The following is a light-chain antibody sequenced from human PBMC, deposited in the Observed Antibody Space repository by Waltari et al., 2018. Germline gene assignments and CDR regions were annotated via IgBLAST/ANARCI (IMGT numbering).Light chain of an antibody. J-gene: IGKJ2*01. CDR1: QSVGSHY. CDR3: QHYGSLPPYT. CDR2: GAS. Sequence: EIVLTQSPGTLSLSPGERATLSCRASQSVGSHYLAWYQQMPGRAPRVLIYGASSRATGIPDRFSGSGSGTEFTLTISRLEPEDFAVYYCQHYGSLPPYTFGQGTKLEIK. V-gene: IGKV3-20*01.